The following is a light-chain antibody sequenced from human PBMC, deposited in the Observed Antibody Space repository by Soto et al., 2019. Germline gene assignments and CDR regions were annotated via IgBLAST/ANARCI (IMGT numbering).Light chain of an antibody. CDR1: QSVSSSY. Sequence: EIVLTQSPGTLSLPPGERATLSCRASQSVSSSYLAWYQQKPGQAPRLLIYGVSSRATGIPDRFSGSGSGTDFTLTISRLEPEDFAVYYCQQYGSSPMYTFGQGTKLEIK. J-gene: IGKJ2*01. CDR3: QQYGSSPMYT. V-gene: IGKV3-20*01. CDR2: GVS.